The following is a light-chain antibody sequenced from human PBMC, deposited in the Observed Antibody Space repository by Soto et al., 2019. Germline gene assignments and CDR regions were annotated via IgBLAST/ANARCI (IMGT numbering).Light chain of an antibody. J-gene: IGKJ5*01. CDR2: AAS. CDR3: QNYNSAPVT. V-gene: IGKV1-27*01. Sequence: DIQMTQSPSSLSTSVGDSVTITCRASQGISNFLAWYQQKPGKVPTLLIYAASTLQPGVPSRFSGSGSGTDFTLTISSLQPEDVATYDCQNYNSAPVTFGQGTRLEIK. CDR1: QGISNF.